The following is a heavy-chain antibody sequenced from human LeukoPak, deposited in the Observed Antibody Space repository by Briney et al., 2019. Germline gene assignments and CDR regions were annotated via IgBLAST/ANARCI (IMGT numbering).Heavy chain of an antibody. Sequence: GGSLRLSCAASGFTFSSYTMNWVRQAPGKGPEWVSSTCSTRTYICYADSVKGRFTISRDNAKNSVYLQLDSLRAEDTAVYNCARGFGGYCSSTSCLVTIDYWGQGIPVTVSS. D-gene: IGHD2-2*01. CDR2: TCSTRTYI. V-gene: IGHV3-21*01. CDR1: GFTFSSYT. J-gene: IGHJ4*02. CDR3: ARGFGGYCSSTSCLVTIDY.